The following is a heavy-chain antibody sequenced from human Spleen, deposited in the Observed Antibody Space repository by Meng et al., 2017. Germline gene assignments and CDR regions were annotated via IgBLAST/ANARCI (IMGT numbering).Heavy chain of an antibody. CDR2: ITNTYAT. V-gene: IGHV3-73*01. CDR1: GLTLSVSD. D-gene: IGHD2-8*01. CDR3: TVYTTGHM. J-gene: IGHJ3*02. Sequence: ETLSLTCVVSGLTLSVSDVHWVRQSSGKGLEWVGRITNTYATTYGASVKGRFSISRDNSKNTAFLQMNRLQTEDTALYYCTVYTTGHMWGQGTMVTVSS.